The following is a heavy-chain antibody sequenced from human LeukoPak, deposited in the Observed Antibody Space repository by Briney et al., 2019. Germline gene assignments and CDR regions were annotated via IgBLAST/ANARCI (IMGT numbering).Heavy chain of an antibody. V-gene: IGHV3-23*01. Sequence: PGGSLRLSCASSGFTFNNYGMSWFRLAPGKGLDWVSGISGSGDNTYYADSVKGRFTISRDSSRDTLYLQMNSLRAEDTAVYYCAKSRSAVAVAGSNYWGQGTLVTVSS. CDR3: AKSRSAVAVAGSNY. CDR1: GFTFNNYG. CDR2: ISGSGDNT. J-gene: IGHJ4*02. D-gene: IGHD6-19*01.